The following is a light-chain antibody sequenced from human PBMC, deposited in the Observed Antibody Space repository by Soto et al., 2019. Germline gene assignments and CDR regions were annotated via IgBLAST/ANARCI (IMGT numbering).Light chain of an antibody. Sequence: SVLTPPASVSGSPGQSITISCTGTSSDVGGYNYVSWYQHHPGKAPKLLIYDVSNRPSGVSNRFSGSKSDNTASLTIFGLQPEDEADYYCSSYTTSNTRQIVFGTGTKVTVL. CDR3: SSYTTSNTRQIV. V-gene: IGLV2-14*03. CDR2: DVS. J-gene: IGLJ1*01. CDR1: SSDVGGYNY.